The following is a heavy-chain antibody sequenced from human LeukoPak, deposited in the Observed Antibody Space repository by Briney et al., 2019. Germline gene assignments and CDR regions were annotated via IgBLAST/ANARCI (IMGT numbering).Heavy chain of an antibody. CDR3: AKEVQNFYYDSSGYYQHGSYFDY. D-gene: IGHD3-22*01. V-gene: IGHV3-30*04. J-gene: IGHJ4*02. CDR1: GFTFSSYA. CDR2: ISYDGSNK. Sequence: GGSLRLSCAASGFTFSSYAMHWVRQAPGKGLEWVAVISYDGSNKYYADSVKGRFTISRDNSKNTLYLQMNSLRAEDTAVYYCAKEVQNFYYDSSGYYQHGSYFDYWGQGTLVTVSS.